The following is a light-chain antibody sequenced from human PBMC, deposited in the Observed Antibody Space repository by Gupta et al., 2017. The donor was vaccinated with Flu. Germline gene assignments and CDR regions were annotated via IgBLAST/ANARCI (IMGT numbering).Light chain of an antibody. J-gene: IGKJ1*01. V-gene: IGKV1-5*03. Sequence: DIQMTQSLSPLSVSVGDRVTITCRASQTISSWLAWYQQKPGKAPNVLIYKASNLESGVPSRFSGSGSGTEFTLTISSLQPDDFATYYCQQYSSYPWTFGQGTKVEIK. CDR1: QTISSW. CDR2: KAS. CDR3: QQYSSYPWT.